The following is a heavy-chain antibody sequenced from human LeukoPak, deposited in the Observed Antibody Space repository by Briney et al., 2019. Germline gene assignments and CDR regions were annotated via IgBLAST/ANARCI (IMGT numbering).Heavy chain of an antibody. CDR2: VYYSGNT. V-gene: IGHV4-59*01. D-gene: IGHD3-10*01. CDR1: GGSISSYY. Sequence: SETLSLTCTVSGGSISSYYWSWIRQPPGKGLEWIGYVYYSGNTNYNPSLKSRVTISVDTSKNQFSLKLSSVTAADTAVYYCARVYGGGTYYYGSGSYGAFDIWGQGTMATVSS. J-gene: IGHJ3*02. CDR3: ARVYGGGTYYYGSGSYGAFDI.